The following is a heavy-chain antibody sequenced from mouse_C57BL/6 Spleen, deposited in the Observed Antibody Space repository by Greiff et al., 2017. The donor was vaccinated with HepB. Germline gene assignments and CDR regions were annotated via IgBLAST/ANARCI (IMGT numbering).Heavy chain of an antibody. D-gene: IGHD1-1*01. Sequence: QVQLQQPGAELVMPGASVKLSCKASGYTFTSYWMHWVKQRPGQGLEWIGEIDPSDSYTNYNQKFKGKSTLTVDKSSSTAYMQLSSLTSEDAAVYYCARWGWRYGSKENYYAMDYWGHGTSVTVSS. J-gene: IGHJ4*01. CDR1: GYTFTSYW. V-gene: IGHV1-69*01. CDR3: ARWGWRYGSKENYYAMDY. CDR2: IDPSDSYT.